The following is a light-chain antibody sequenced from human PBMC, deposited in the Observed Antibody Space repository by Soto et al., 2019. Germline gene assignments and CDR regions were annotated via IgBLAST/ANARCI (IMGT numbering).Light chain of an antibody. Sequence: QSVLTQPPSTSGSPGQSVTISCTGTSSDVGDYNYVSWFQQHPGKAPKLMIYEVIKRPSGVPDRFSGSKSGNTASLTVSGLQAEDEADYYCSSYAGINNLIFGGGTKLTVL. CDR1: SSDVGDYNY. CDR3: SSYAGINNLI. J-gene: IGLJ2*01. V-gene: IGLV2-8*01. CDR2: EVI.